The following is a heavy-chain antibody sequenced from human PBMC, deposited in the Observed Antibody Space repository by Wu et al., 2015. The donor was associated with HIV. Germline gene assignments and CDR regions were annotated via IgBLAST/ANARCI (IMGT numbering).Heavy chain of an antibody. CDR2: ISAYNGHT. D-gene: IGHD6-19*01. J-gene: IGHJ4*02. Sequence: QAQLVQSGAEVKKPGSSVKVSCKASGGTFSYSAIAWVRQAPGQGLEWMGWISAYNGHTNYAQKFQDRITMTTDTSTRTAYMELRTLRFDDTAVYYCAREQDTRGNSGWQTFDYWGQGTLVTVSS. CDR3: AREQDTRGNSGWQTFDY. CDR1: GGTFSYSA. V-gene: IGHV1-18*01.